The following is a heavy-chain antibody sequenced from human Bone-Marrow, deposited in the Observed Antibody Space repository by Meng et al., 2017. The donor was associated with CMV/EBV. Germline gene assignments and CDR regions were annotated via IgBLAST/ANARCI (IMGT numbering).Heavy chain of an antibody. CDR1: GGSFSGYY. J-gene: IGHJ4*02. D-gene: IGHD6-13*01. CDR2: INHSGST. V-gene: IGHV4-34*01. CDR3: AEIAAAGTIDY. Sequence: SQTLSLTCAVYGGSFSGYYWSWIRQPPGKGLEWIGEINHSGSTNYNPSLKSRVTIPVDTSKNQFSLKLSSVTAADTAVYYCAEIAAAGTIDYWGQGTLVTVSS.